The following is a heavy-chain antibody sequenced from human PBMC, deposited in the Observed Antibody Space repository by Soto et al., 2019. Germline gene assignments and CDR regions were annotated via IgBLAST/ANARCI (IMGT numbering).Heavy chain of an antibody. V-gene: IGHV2-5*02. CDR2: IYWDDDE. CDR1: GFSLSTTAEG. CDR3: AHGSCSSADCYPNPYLDY. D-gene: IGHD2-2*01. Sequence: QITLKESGPTLVKPTQPLTLTCTSSGFSLSTTAEGVGWIRQPPGKALEWLALIYWDDDERYSPSLKSRLTITTDTSKNQVVLTMTNVDPVDTATYYCAHGSCSSADCYPNPYLDYWGQGILVTVSS. J-gene: IGHJ4*02.